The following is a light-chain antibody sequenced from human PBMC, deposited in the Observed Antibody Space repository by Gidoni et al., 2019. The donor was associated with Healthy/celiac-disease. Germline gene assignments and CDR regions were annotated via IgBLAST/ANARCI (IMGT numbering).Light chain of an antibody. CDR2: GAS. CDR3: QQYGSSPSLT. Sequence: EIALTQSPVTLSLSPGERATLSCRASQSVSSSYLAWYQQKPGQAPRLLIYGASSRATGIPDRFSGSGSGTDFTLTISRLEPEDFAVYYCQQYGSSPSLTFGGXTKVEIK. J-gene: IGKJ4*01. CDR1: QSVSSSY. V-gene: IGKV3-20*01.